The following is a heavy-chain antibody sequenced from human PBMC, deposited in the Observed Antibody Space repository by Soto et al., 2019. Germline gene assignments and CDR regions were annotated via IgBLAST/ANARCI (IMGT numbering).Heavy chain of an antibody. Sequence: EVQLVESGGGLVQPGESLRLSCAASGFTFSNSWMSWVRQAPGKGLEWGANIKEDGSEKDYVDPVKGRFTITSDNAKNSLYLQMNTRRAEDTAVYFCTRKRFGMDVWGQGTTVTVSS. CDR3: TRKRFGMDV. CDR2: IKEDGSEK. CDR1: GFTFSNSW. V-gene: IGHV3-7*03. J-gene: IGHJ6*02.